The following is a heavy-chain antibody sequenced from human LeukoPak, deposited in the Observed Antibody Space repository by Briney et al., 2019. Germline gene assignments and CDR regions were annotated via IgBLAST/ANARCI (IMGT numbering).Heavy chain of an antibody. J-gene: IGHJ3*02. CDR2: ISAYNGNT. CDR1: GYTFTSYG. Sequence: ASVKVSCKASGYTFTSYGISWVRQAPGQGLEWMGWISAYNGNTNYAQKHQGRVTMTTDTSTSTAYMELRILRSDDTAVYYCARDARQDSSGSVDAFDIWGQGTMVTVSS. CDR3: ARDARQDSSGSVDAFDI. D-gene: IGHD3-22*01. V-gene: IGHV1-18*01.